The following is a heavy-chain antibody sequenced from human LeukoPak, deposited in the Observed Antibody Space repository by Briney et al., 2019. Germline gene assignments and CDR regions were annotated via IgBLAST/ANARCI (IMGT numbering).Heavy chain of an antibody. CDR2: IVVGSGNT. D-gene: IGHD2-15*01. J-gene: IGHJ4*02. CDR3: AAGWVCSGGSCYYYFDY. CDR1: GFTFTTSA. V-gene: IGHV1-58*02. Sequence: SVTVSFKASGFTFTTSAMQWVRQARGQRLYWIGWIVVGSGNTNYAQKFQERVTITRDMSTSTAYMELSSLRSEDTAVYYCAAGWVCSGGSCYYYFDYWGQGTLVTVSS.